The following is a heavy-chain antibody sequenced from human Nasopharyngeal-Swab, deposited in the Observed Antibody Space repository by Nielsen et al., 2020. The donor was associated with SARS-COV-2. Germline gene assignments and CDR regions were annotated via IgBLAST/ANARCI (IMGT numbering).Heavy chain of an antibody. CDR3: ASTKPAADVEYYYYYYMDV. Sequence: ESLNIPCKGSGYSFTSYWISWVRQMPGKGLEWMVRIDPSYSYTNYIPSFQGHVTISADKSISTAYLQWSSLKASDTAMYYCASTKPAADVEYYYYYYMDVWGKGTTVTVSS. D-gene: IGHD2-2*01. J-gene: IGHJ6*03. V-gene: IGHV5-10-1*01. CDR2: IDPSYSYT. CDR1: GYSFTSYW.